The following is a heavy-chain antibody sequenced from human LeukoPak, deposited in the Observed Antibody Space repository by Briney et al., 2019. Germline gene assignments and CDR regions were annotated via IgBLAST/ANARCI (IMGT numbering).Heavy chain of an antibody. Sequence: PGGSLRLSCAASGFTFSSYGMHWVRQAPGKGLEWVAVISYDGSNKYYADSVKGRFTISRDNSKNSLYLQMNSLRAEDTAVYFCARDRGGTLFYYGMDVWGQGTTVTVSS. D-gene: IGHD3-16*01. CDR3: ARDRGGTLFYYGMDV. J-gene: IGHJ6*02. V-gene: IGHV3-30*03. CDR2: ISYDGSNK. CDR1: GFTFSSYG.